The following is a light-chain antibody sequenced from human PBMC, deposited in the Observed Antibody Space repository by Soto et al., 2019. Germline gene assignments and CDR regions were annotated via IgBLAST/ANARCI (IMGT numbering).Light chain of an antibody. CDR1: QTISTY. CDR2: GAS. V-gene: IGKV1-39*01. J-gene: IGKJ1*01. CDR3: QQSFSTPRT. Sequence: DIQMTQSPSPLSASVGDRVTITCRASQTISTYLNWYQQKPGKAPKLLIYGASSLQSGVPSRFTGSGSGTDFTLTTSSLQPEDFGTYYCQQSFSTPRTVGQGTKVDIX.